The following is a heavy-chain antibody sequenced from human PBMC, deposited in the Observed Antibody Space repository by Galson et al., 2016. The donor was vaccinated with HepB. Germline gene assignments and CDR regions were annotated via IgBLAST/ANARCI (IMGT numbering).Heavy chain of an antibody. Sequence: SLRLSCAASGFTFSSYWMHWVRQAPGMGLVWVSRINSDGSSTSYADSVKGRFTISRDNAKNTLYLQMNSLRAEDTAVYYCAKQLPYGGNSRSPDYWGQGTLVTVSS. J-gene: IGHJ4*02. CDR1: GFTFSSYW. CDR3: AKQLPYGGNSRSPDY. V-gene: IGHV3-74*01. CDR2: INSDGSST. D-gene: IGHD4-23*01.